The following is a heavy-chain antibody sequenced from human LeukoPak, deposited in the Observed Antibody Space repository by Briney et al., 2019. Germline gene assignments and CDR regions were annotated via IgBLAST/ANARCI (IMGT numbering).Heavy chain of an antibody. D-gene: IGHD2-15*01. CDR3: AKFPSSHIVVVVAAT. Sequence: GGSLRLSCAASGFTFSSYSMNWVRQAPGKGLEWVSSISSSSSYIYYADSVKGRFTISRDNAKNSLYLQMNSLRPEDTAIYYCAKFPSSHIVVVVAATWGQGTLVTVSS. CDR1: GFTFSSYS. CDR2: ISSSSSYI. V-gene: IGHV3-21*04. J-gene: IGHJ5*02.